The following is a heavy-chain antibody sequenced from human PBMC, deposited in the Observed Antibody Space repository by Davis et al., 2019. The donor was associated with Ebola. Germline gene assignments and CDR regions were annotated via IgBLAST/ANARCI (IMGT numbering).Heavy chain of an antibody. J-gene: IGHJ4*02. CDR2: IYYSGST. Sequence: SETLSLTCTVSGGSISSYYWSWIRQPPGKGLEWIGSIYYSGSTYYNPSLKSRVTISVDTSKNQFSLKLSSVTAADTAVYYCARGWGATEIDYWGQGTLVTVSS. CDR1: GGSISSYY. V-gene: IGHV4-59*05. CDR3: ARGWGATEIDY. D-gene: IGHD1-26*01.